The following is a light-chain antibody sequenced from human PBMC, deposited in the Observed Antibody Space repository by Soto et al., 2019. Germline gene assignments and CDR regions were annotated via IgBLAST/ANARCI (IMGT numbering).Light chain of an antibody. J-gene: IGKJ1*01. CDR3: LQAKSFPLT. V-gene: IGKV1-12*01. CDR1: QGINNW. Sequence: DIQMTQSPSSVSASVGDRVTITCRASQGINNWLAWYQQKPGKAPRLLIYTTSILQSGVPSRFSGSGSGTDFTLTISDLQPEDFATYYCLQAKSFPLTCGQGTKVEIK. CDR2: TTS.